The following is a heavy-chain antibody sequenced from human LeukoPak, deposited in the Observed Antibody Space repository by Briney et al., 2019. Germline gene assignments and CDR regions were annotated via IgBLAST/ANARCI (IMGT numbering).Heavy chain of an antibody. CDR3: ARAGVCIAAAGPVHCFDY. D-gene: IGHD6-13*01. CDR2: ISAYNGNT. CDR1: GYTFTSYG. J-gene: IGHJ4*02. V-gene: IGHV1-18*01. Sequence: ASVKVSCKASGYTFTSYGISWVRQAPGQGLEWMGWISAYNGNTNYAQKLQGRVTMTTDTSTSTAYMELRSLRSDDTAVYYCARAGVCIAAAGPVHCFDYWGQGTLVTVSS.